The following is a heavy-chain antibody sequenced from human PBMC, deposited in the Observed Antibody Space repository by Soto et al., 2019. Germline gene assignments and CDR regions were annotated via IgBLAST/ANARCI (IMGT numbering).Heavy chain of an antibody. CDR3: ARLSRITFIVD. J-gene: IGHJ4*02. CDR2: IDPRTGTSGTS. V-gene: IGHV1-46*04. CDR1: GYTFAHYY. Sequence: QVQLVQSGAEVKGPGTSVTLSCQTSGYTFAHYYIHWVRQAPGQGLEYMGIIDPRTGTSGTSTSPQSVQGRHSITSDASTSTVYMELSNLRSDDTATDYCARLSRITFIVDWGQGTLVTVSS. D-gene: IGHD3-16*02.